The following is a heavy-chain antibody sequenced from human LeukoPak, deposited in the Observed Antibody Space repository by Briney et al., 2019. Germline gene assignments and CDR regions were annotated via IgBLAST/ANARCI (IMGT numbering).Heavy chain of an antibody. V-gene: IGHV4-34*01. CDR1: GGSISSYY. CDR3: ARGDYCSSTSCSPLYYGMDV. Sequence: SETLSLTCTVAGGSISSYYWSWIRQPPGKGLEWIGEINHSGSTNYNPSLKSRVTISVDTSKNQFSLKLSSVTAADTAVYYCARGDYCSSTSCSPLYYGMDVWGQGTTVTVSS. CDR2: INHSGST. D-gene: IGHD2-2*01. J-gene: IGHJ6*02.